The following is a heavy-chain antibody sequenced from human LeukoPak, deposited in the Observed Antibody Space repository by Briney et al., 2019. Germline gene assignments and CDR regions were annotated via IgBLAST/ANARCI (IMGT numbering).Heavy chain of an antibody. CDR1: GFTFSSYA. D-gene: IGHD6-6*01. V-gene: IGHV3-64*01. Sequence: GGSLRLSCAAPGFTFSSYAMHWVRQAPGKGLEYVSAISSNGGSTYYANSVKGRFTISRDNSKNTLCLQMGSLRAEDMAVYYCARGYVFSSSSLGYWGQGTLVTVSS. J-gene: IGHJ4*02. CDR2: ISSNGGST. CDR3: ARGYVFSSSSLGY.